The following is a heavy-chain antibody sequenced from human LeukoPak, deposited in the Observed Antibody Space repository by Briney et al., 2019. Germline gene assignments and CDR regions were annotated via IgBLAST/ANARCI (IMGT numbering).Heavy chain of an antibody. Sequence: PSETLSLTCTVSDGSISSYYWSWIRQPPGKGLEWIGYIYYSGSTNYNPSLKSRVTISVDTSKNQFSLKLSSVTAADTAVYYCARDSVGATFYMDVWGKGTTVTVSS. CDR1: DGSISSYY. V-gene: IGHV4-59*12. D-gene: IGHD1-26*01. CDR3: ARDSVGATFYMDV. J-gene: IGHJ6*03. CDR2: IYYSGST.